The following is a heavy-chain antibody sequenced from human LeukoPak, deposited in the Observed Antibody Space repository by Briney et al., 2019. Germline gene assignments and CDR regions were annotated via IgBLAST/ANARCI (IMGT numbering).Heavy chain of an antibody. J-gene: IGHJ4*02. CDR3: ARHRRAAMVRGVTAGDY. V-gene: IGHV5-51*01. D-gene: IGHD3-10*01. CDR2: IYPGDSDT. Sequence: GESLQISCKGSGYSFTSYWIGWVRQLPGKGLEWMGIIYPGDSDTRYSPSFQGQVTISADKSISTAYLQRSSLKASDTAMYYCARHRRAAMVRGVTAGDYWGQGTLVTVSS. CDR1: GYSFTSYW.